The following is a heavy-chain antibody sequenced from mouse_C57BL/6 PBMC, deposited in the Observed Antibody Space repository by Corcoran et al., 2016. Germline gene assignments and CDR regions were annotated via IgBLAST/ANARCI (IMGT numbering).Heavy chain of an antibody. CDR3: ARGFHYYGSSHWYCDV. Sequence: QIQLVQSGPELKKPGETVKISCKASGYTFTTYGMSWVKQAPGKGLKWMGGINTYSGVPTYADDFKGRFAFSLETSASTAYLQINNLKNEDTATYFCARGFHYYGSSHWYCDVWGTGTTVTVSS. D-gene: IGHD1-1*01. J-gene: IGHJ1*03. CDR1: GYTFTTYG. V-gene: IGHV9-3*01. CDR2: INTYSGVP.